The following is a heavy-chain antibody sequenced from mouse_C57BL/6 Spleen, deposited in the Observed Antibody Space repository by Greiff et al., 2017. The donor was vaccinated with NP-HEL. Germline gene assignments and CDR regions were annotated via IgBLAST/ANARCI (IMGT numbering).Heavy chain of an antibody. J-gene: IGHJ3*01. CDR2: IYPGDGDT. CDR1: GYAFSSYW. V-gene: IGHV1-80*01. Sequence: VQLQQSGAELVKPGASVKISCTASGYAFSSYWMNWVQQRPGTGLEWIGQIYPGDGDTNYNGKFKGKATLTADKSSRTAYMQLSSLTSEDSAVYFCARSRSGFAYWGQGTLVTDSA. CDR3: ARSRSGFAY.